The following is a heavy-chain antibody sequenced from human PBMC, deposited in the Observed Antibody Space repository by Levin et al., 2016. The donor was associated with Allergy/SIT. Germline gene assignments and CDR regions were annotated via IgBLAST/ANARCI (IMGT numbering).Heavy chain of an antibody. V-gene: IGHV5-10-1*01. J-gene: IGHJ3*02. Sequence: VRQMPGKGLEWMGRIDPSDSYTNYRPSFEGHVTISADKSISTAYLQWSSLKASDTAMYYCARLIFGGNDYDSSGYAFDIWGQGTVVTVSS. D-gene: IGHD3-22*01. CDR3: ARLIFGGNDYDSSGYAFDI. CDR2: IDPSDSYT.